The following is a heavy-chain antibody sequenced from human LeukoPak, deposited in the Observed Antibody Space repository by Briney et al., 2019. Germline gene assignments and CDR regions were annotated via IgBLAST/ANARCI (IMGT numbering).Heavy chain of an antibody. J-gene: IGHJ4*02. CDR1: GFTFSSYW. D-gene: IGHD1-14*01. Sequence: GSLRLSCAASGFTFSSYWMSWVRQAPGKGLEWVANIKQDGSEKYYVDFVKGRFTISRDNAKNSLYLQMNSLRAEDTAVFYCAREGNRRSFDYWGQGTLVTVSS. CDR2: IKQDGSEK. CDR3: AREGNRRSFDY. V-gene: IGHV3-7*01.